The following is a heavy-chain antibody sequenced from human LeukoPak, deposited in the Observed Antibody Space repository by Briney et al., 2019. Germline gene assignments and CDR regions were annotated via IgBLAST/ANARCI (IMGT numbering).Heavy chain of an antibody. CDR2: IYYGGST. Sequence: SETLSLTCTVSGASISSYYWSWIRQPPGKGLEWIGYIYYGGSTNYNPSLKSRVTISVDTSKNHFSLKLSSVTAADTAVYYCARLRGGDYSSYNWFDPWGQGTLVTVSS. CDR3: ARLRGGDYSSYNWFDP. CDR1: GASISSYY. J-gene: IGHJ5*02. V-gene: IGHV4-59*01. D-gene: IGHD2-21*02.